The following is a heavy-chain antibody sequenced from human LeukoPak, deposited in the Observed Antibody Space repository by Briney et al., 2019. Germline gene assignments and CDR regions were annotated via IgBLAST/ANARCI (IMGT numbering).Heavy chain of an antibody. D-gene: IGHD2-15*01. V-gene: IGHV3-7*01. Sequence: PGGSLRLSCAASGFTFSNYWMSWVRQAPGKGLEWVANIKQDGSEKYYVDSVKGRFTISRDNAKNSLYLQMNSLRAEDTAVYYCAREMEENCSGGSCYSGIWFDPWGQGTLVTVSS. CDR1: GFTFSNYW. J-gene: IGHJ5*02. CDR3: AREMEENCSGGSCYSGIWFDP. CDR2: IKQDGSEK.